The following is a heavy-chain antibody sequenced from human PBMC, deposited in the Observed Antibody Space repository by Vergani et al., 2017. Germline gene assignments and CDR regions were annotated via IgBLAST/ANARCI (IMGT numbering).Heavy chain of an antibody. CDR3: ARDWGSGWYWFDP. V-gene: IGHV1-69*09. D-gene: IGHD6-19*01. CDR2: IIPILGIA. Sequence: VQLVESGGGLVQPGGSLRLSCAASGFTVSSNYMSWVRQAPGQGLEWMGRIIPILGIANYAQKFQGRVTITADKSTSTAYMELSSLRSEDTAVYYCARDWGSGWYWFDPWGQGTLVTVSS. CDR1: GFTVSSNY. J-gene: IGHJ5*02.